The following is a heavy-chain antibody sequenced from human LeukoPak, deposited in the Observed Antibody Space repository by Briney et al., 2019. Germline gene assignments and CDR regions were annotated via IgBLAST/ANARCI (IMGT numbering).Heavy chain of an antibody. CDR2: FDPEDGET. CDR3: ATVLSGTTRELDY. V-gene: IGHV1-24*01. Sequence: GASVKVSCRVSGYTLTELSMHWVRQAPGKGLEWMGGFDPEDGETIYAQKFQGRVTMTEDTSTDTAYMELSSLRSEDTAVYYCATVLSGTTRELDYWGQGTLVTVSS. CDR1: GYTLTELS. D-gene: IGHD1-1*01. J-gene: IGHJ4*02.